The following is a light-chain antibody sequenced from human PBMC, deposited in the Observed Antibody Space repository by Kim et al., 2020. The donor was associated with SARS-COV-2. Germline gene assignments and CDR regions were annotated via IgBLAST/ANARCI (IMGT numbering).Light chain of an antibody. CDR1: TGVVTSRNY. CDR3: LYYYGGAWV. J-gene: IGLJ3*02. Sequence: PVWAVTLSFDAGTGVVTSRNYTNWFQQKPAQAPRQLIYSKTNKQSWTPARFSGSLLGGKAALTLSGVQPEDEADYYCLYYYGGAWVFGGGTKVTVL. V-gene: IGLV7-43*01. CDR2: SKT.